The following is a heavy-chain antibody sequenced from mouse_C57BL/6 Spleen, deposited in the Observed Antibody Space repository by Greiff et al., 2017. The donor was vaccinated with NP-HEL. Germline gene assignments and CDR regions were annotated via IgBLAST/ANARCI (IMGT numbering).Heavy chain of an antibody. CDR2: ISDGGSYT. CDR1: GFTFSSYA. D-gene: IGHD2-4*01. CDR3: AREDDYDDGYYAMDY. V-gene: IGHV5-4*01. J-gene: IGHJ4*01. Sequence: EVQVVESGGGLVKPGGSLKLSCAASGFTFSSYAMSWVRQTPEKRLEWVATISDGGSYTYYPDNVKGRFTISRDNAKNNLYLQMSHLKSEDTAMYYCAREDDYDDGYYAMDYWGQGTSVTVSS.